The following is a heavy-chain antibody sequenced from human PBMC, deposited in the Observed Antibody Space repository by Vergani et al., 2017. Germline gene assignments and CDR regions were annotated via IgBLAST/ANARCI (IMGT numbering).Heavy chain of an antibody. J-gene: IGHJ4*02. V-gene: IGHV1-46*03. Sequence: QVQVVPSGAEVKKSGASVKVSCKTSGYTFSNYYMHRVRPAPGQGLEWMGIINPSGGHTNYAQKFQGLVTMTRDTSTSTVYMELSSLRSEDTAIYYCARGDYGILTGYRYWGQGTLVTVSA. CDR3: ARGDYGILTGYRY. CDR2: INPSGGHT. D-gene: IGHD3-9*01. CDR1: GYTFSNYY.